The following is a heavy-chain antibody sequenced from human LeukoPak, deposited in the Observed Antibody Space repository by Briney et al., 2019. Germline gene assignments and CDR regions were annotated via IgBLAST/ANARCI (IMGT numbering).Heavy chain of an antibody. J-gene: IGHJ4*02. CDR2: ISSSSSYI. D-gene: IGHD3-10*01. Sequence: GGSLRLSCAASGFPFSRYAMHWVRQAPGKGLEWVSSISSSSSYIYYADSVKGRFTISRDNAKNSLCLQMNSLRAEDTAVYYCARVDLWFGEFPRYYFDYWGQGTLVTVSS. CDR3: ARVDLWFGEFPRYYFDY. V-gene: IGHV3-21*01. CDR1: GFPFSRYA.